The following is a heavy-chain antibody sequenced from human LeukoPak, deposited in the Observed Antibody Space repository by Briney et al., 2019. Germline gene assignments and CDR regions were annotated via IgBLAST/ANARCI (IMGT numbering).Heavy chain of an antibody. D-gene: IGHD1-26*01. V-gene: IGHV3-23*01. CDR3: AKDYRYYFDP. CDR2: ISGGGVTT. J-gene: IGHJ4*02. Sequence: GGSLRLSCAASGFTFSSYAMSWVRQAPGKGLEWVATISGGGVTTYYADSVKGRFTISSDNSKNTLYLQMNSLRAEDTAVYYCAKDYRYYFDPWGQGTLVTVSS. CDR1: GFTFSSYA.